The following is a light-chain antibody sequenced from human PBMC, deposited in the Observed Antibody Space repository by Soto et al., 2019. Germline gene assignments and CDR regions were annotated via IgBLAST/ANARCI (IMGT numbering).Light chain of an antibody. J-gene: IGKJ1*01. CDR2: KAS. Sequence: DSPMTQSPSTLSGTVGDRVTIPCRASQTISSWLAWYQQKPGKAPKLLIYKASTLKSGVPSRFSGSGSGTEFTLTISSLQPDDFATYYCQHYNSYSEAFAQGTKVDI. V-gene: IGKV1-5*03. CDR3: QHYNSYSEA. CDR1: QTISSW.